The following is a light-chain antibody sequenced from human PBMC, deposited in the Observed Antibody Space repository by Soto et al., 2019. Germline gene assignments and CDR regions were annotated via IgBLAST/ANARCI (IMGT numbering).Light chain of an antibody. V-gene: IGKV1-39*01. CDR2: AAS. J-gene: IGKJ5*01. CDR1: QSIRSY. CDR3: QQSYRTPPIT. Sequence: IQMTQSPSSLSSSVGDRVRISCRASQSIRSYLNWYQQKPGKAPKLLIYAASSLQSGFPSRFSGSGSGADFTLTISSLQTDDFANYYCQQSYRTPPITFGQGTRLYIK.